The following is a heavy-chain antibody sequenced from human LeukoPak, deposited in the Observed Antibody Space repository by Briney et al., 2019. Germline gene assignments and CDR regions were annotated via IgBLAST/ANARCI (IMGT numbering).Heavy chain of an antibody. CDR3: ARVSFGDYGSTPDY. Sequence: SETLSLTCTVSGGSISSYYWNWIRQPPGKGLEWIGCIYYSGSTNYNPSLKSRVTISVDTSKKQFSLKLSSVTAADTAVYYCARVSFGDYGSTPDYWGQGTLVTVSS. CDR2: IYYSGST. V-gene: IGHV4-59*08. CDR1: GGSISSYY. D-gene: IGHD4-17*01. J-gene: IGHJ4*02.